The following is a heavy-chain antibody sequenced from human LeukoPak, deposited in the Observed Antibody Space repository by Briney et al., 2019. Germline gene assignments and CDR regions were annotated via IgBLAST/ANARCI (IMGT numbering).Heavy chain of an antibody. J-gene: IGHJ6*02. V-gene: IGHV3-33*01. CDR3: ARDGNGMDV. Sequence: GGSLRLSCAASGFTFSSYGMHWVRQAPGKGLEWVAVIWYDGSNKYYADSVKGRFTISRDNSKNTLNLQMNSLRAEDTAVYYCARDGNGMDVWGQGTTVTVSS. CDR1: GFTFSSYG. CDR2: IWYDGSNK. D-gene: IGHD1-1*01.